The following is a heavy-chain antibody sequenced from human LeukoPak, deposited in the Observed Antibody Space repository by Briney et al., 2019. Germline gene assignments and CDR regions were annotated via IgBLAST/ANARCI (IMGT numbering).Heavy chain of an antibody. CDR2: IWYDGSNK. D-gene: IGHD5-18*01. CDR3: ARGKVDKAMVFDY. J-gene: IGHJ4*02. V-gene: IGHV3-33*01. Sequence: GGSLRLSCAASGFTFSSYGMHWVRQAPGKGLEWVAVIWYDGSNKYYADSVKGRFTISRDNSKNTLYLQMNSLRAEDTAVYYCARGKVDKAMVFDYWGQGTLVTVSS. CDR1: GFTFSSYG.